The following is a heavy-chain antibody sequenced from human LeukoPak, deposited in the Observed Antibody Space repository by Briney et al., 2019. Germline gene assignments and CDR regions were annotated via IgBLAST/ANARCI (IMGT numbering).Heavy chain of an antibody. D-gene: IGHD5-12*01. CDR3: ARAWLRLNPYFDY. CDR1: GYTFTSYD. V-gene: IGHV1-8*01. J-gene: IGHJ4*02. CDR2: INPNSGNT. Sequence: ASVKVSCKASGYTFTSYDINWVRQATGQGLEWMGWINPNSGNTDYAQKFQGRVTMTRDTSISTSYMELSRLRSDDTAVYYCARAWLRLNPYFDYWGQGTLVTVSS.